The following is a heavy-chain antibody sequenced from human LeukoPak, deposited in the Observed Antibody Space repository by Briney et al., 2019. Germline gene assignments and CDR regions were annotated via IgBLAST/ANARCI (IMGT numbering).Heavy chain of an antibody. CDR1: GFTFSTYW. D-gene: IGHD1-26*01. Sequence: HPGGSLRLSCAASGFTFSTYWMSWVRQAPGKELEWVANIKQDGSEIYYVDSVKGRFTISRDNAKNSLYLQMNGLRVEDTAVYYCARDPVEWELLLDYWGQGTLVTVSS. CDR3: ARDPVEWELLLDY. CDR2: IKQDGSEI. J-gene: IGHJ4*02. V-gene: IGHV3-7*01.